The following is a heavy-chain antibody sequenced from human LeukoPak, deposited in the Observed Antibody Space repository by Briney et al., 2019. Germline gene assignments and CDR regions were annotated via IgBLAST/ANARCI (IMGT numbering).Heavy chain of an antibody. CDR3: ARGCSSTSCYIH. CDR1: GGTFRSYA. CDR2: IIPIFGTA. D-gene: IGHD2-2*01. Sequence: ASVKVSCKASGGTFRSYAISWVRQAPGQGLEWMGGIIPIFGTANYAQKFQGRVTITADESTSTAYMELSSLRSEDTAVYYCARGCSSTSCYIHWGQGTLVTVSS. J-gene: IGHJ4*02. V-gene: IGHV1-69*13.